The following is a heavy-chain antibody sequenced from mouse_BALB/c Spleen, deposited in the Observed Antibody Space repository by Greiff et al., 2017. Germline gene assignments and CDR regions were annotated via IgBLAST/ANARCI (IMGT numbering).Heavy chain of an antibody. CDR2: ISSGGGST. V-gene: IGHV5-12-1*01. CDR1: GFAFSSYD. D-gene: IGHD2-1*01. J-gene: IGHJ4*01. CDR3: ARRGGNYVFYAMDY. Sequence: EVQRVESGGGLVKPGGSLKLSCAASGFAFSSYDMSWVRQTPEKRLEWVAYISSGGGSTYYPDTVKGRFTISRDNAKNTLYLQMSILKSEDTAMYYCARRGGNYVFYAMDYWGQGTSVTVSS.